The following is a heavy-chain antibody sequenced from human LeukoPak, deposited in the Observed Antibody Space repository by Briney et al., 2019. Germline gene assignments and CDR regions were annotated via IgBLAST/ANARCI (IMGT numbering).Heavy chain of an antibody. CDR2: ISWNSGSI. J-gene: IGHJ4*02. CDR1: GFTFDDYA. Sequence: PGRSLRLSCAASGFTFDDYAMHWVRQAPGKGLEWVSGISWNSGSIGYADSVKGRFTVSRDNAKNTLYLQMNSLRAEDTAVYYCARIQQQLVETDYWGQGTLVTVSS. V-gene: IGHV3-9*01. CDR3: ARIQQQLVETDY. D-gene: IGHD6-13*01.